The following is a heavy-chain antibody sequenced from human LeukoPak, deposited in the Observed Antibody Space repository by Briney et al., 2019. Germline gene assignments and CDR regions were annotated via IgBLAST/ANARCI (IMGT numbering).Heavy chain of an antibody. J-gene: IGHJ4*02. CDR1: GFTFSRYA. CDR2: ISGSGGST. V-gene: IGHV3-23*01. Sequence: PGGPLRLSCAASGFTFSRYAMSWVRQAPGKGLEWVSAISGSGGSTYYADSVKGRFTISRDNSKNTLYLQMNSLRAEDTAVYYGAKKRTYYFDYWGQGTLVTVSS. CDR3: AKKRTYYFDY.